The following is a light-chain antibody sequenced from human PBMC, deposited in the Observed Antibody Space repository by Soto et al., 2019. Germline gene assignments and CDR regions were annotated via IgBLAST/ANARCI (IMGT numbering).Light chain of an antibody. Sequence: QSVLTQPASVSGSPGQSITISCTGTSSDVGGYNYVSWYQQHPGKAPKLMIYDVSNRPSGVSNRFSGSKSGNTASLTISGLQAEDEADYYCNSYTSSSTPGVFGGGTKVTVL. CDR3: NSYTSSSTPGV. CDR2: DVS. V-gene: IGLV2-14*01. J-gene: IGLJ2*01. CDR1: SSDVGGYNY.